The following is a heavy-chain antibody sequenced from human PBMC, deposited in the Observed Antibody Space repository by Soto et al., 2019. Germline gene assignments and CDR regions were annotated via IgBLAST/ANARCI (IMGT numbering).Heavy chain of an antibody. CDR2: INRDGSVK. D-gene: IGHD2-2*02. V-gene: IGHV3-7*05. J-gene: IGHJ3*01. CDR1: GFTFVSYW. CDR3: TRDSSLTYTTSWVDAVDF. Sequence: EVQLVESGGGLVQPGGSLRLSCAASGFTFVSYWMPWGPQAPGKGLEWVANINRDGSVKNYVDSVKGRLTVSRDKDNGSLYLQMYSLNVADADFYYCTRDSSLTYTTSWVDAVDFWGQGKIVTVS.